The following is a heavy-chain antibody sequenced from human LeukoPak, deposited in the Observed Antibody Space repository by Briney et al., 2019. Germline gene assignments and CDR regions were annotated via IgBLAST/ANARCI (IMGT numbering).Heavy chain of an antibody. J-gene: IGHJ5*02. CDR1: GFTFSDYH. D-gene: IGHD5/OR15-5a*01. CDR2: ISGTVGFI. CDR3: AREDMMRSTPDNWFDL. V-gene: IGHV3-11*01. Sequence: GGSLRLSCVASGFTFSDYHMSWLRQAPGKGLEWLAYISGTVGFIEYAESVKGRFTISRDNANNSLSLQMNSLRVEDTAVYYCAREDMMRSTPDNWFDLWGQGTLVTVSS.